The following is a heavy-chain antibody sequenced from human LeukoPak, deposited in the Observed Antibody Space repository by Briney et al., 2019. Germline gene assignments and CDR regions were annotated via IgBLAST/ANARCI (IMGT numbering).Heavy chain of an antibody. J-gene: IGHJ4*02. CDR3: ARDLKMGYSSGRYSWGTGSSNDY. Sequence: ASVKVSCKASGYTFTNYGISWVRQAPGQGLEWMGWISAYNGNTNYAQKFQGRITMTTDTSTSTAYMELRSLRSNDTAVYYCARDLKMGYSSGRYSWGTGSSNDYWGQGTLVTVSS. CDR1: GYTFTNYG. V-gene: IGHV1-18*01. CDR2: ISAYNGNT. D-gene: IGHD6-19*01.